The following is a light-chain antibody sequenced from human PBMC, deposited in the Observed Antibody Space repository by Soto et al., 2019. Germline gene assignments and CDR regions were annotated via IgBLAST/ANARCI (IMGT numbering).Light chain of an antibody. CDR1: QSVSSK. J-gene: IGKJ5*01. CDR2: GAS. Sequence: EIVMTQSPATLSVSPGERATLSCRASQSVSSKLAWYQQKPGQAPRLLIYGASTRATGTSARFSGSGSGTEFTLNISSLQSEDFAVYYCQQYNSWPPFTFGQGTRLEIK. CDR3: QQYNSWPPFT. V-gene: IGKV3-15*01.